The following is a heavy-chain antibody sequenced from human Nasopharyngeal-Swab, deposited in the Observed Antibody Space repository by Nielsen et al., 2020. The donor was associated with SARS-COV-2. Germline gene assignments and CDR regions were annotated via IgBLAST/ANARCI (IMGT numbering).Heavy chain of an antibody. Sequence: GESLKISCKASGYTLTNYGVTWVRQAPGQGLEWMGWISGYNGNTKFAQKLQGRATMTTDTATSTAYMELRSLRSDDTAVYYCARAPSGSLQWFDPWGQGTLVTVSS. J-gene: IGHJ5*01. CDR1: GYTLTNYG. V-gene: IGHV1-18*01. CDR3: ARAPSGSLQWFDP. D-gene: IGHD1-26*01. CDR2: ISGYNGNT.